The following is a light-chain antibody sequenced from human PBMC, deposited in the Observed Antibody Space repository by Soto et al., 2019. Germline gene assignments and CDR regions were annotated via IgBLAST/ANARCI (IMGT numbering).Light chain of an antibody. Sequence: DIQMTQSPSTLSASVGARAPTTCRASRSISDWLAWYQQKPGKAPELLIFDASNLKSGVSSRFSGSGSGAEFTLTISRLQPDDVATYYCLQYSSHSWTVGQGTKVDI. CDR3: LQYSSHSWT. CDR1: RSISDW. CDR2: DAS. V-gene: IGKV1-5*01. J-gene: IGKJ1*01.